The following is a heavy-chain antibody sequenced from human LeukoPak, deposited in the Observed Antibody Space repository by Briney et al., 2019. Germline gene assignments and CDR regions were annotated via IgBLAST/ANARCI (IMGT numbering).Heavy chain of an antibody. J-gene: IGHJ4*02. Sequence: GGSLRLSCTASGFTFGDYAMSWVRQAPGKGLEWVGFIRSKAYGGTTEYTASVKGRFTISRDDSKSIAYLQMNSLKTEDTAVYYCNRDANFRGYSYGYDYWGQGTLVTVSS. CDR3: NRDANFRGYSYGYDY. CDR2: IRSKAYGGTT. CDR1: GFTFGDYA. D-gene: IGHD5-18*01. V-gene: IGHV3-49*04.